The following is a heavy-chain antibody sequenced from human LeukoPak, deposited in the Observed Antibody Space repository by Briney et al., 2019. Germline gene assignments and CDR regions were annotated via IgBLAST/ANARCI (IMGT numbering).Heavy chain of an antibody. J-gene: IGHJ4*01. CDR2: INPNSGGT. D-gene: IGHD6-13*01. CDR1: GYTFSDYY. V-gene: IGHV1-2*02. CDR3: ARGGVRTAASSLGY. Sequence: ASVKVSCKASGYTFSDYYLHWVRQAPGQGLEWMGWINPNSGGTNFAQKFRVRVTMTRDTSITTAYMELTRLKSDDTAVYYCARGGVRTAASSLGYWGQGTLVTVSS.